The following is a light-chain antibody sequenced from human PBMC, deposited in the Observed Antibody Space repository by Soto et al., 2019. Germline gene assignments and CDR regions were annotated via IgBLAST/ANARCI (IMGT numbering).Light chain of an antibody. V-gene: IGKV1-5*03. Sequence: DIQMTQSPSTLSGSVGDRVTITGRASQTISSWLAWYQQKHGKAPKLLIYKASTLKSGVPSRFSGSRSGTEFTLTISSLQPDDFATYSCQHYNSYSEAFGQGTKVELK. CDR2: KAS. CDR3: QHYNSYSEA. CDR1: QTISSW. J-gene: IGKJ1*01.